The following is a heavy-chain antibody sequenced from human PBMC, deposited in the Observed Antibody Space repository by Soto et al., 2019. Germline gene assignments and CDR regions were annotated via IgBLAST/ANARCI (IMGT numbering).Heavy chain of an antibody. D-gene: IGHD4-4*01. CDR3: ARRSPTDYFDY. Sequence: GGSLRLSCKGSGYSFTSYWIGWVRQLPGKGLEWMGIIYPGDSDTRYSPSFQGQVTISADKSISTAYLQWSSLKASDTAMYYCARRSPTDYFDYWGQGTLVTVSS. J-gene: IGHJ4*02. CDR1: GYSFTSYW. CDR2: IYPGDSDT. V-gene: IGHV5-51*01.